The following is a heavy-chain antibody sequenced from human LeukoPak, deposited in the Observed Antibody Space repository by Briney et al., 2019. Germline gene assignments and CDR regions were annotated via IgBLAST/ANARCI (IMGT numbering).Heavy chain of an antibody. D-gene: IGHD1-14*01. CDR2: IYYSGST. J-gene: IGHJ4*02. CDR3: ARDGENQYYFDY. CDR1: GGSISSYY. Sequence: KPSETLSLTCTVSGGSISSYYWSWIRRPPGKGLEWIGYIYYSGSTNDNPSLKSRVTISVDTSKNQFSLKLSSVTAADTAVDYCARDGENQYYFDYWGKGTLVTVSP. V-gene: IGHV4-59*01.